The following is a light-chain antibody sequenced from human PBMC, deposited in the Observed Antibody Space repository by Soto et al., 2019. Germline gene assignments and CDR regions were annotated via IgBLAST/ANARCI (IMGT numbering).Light chain of an antibody. J-gene: IGKJ5*01. Sequence: DIQLTQSPSLLSASVGDRVTITCRASQSIGSSLAWYHQKAGKAPKLLIHTASTLQSGVPSRFSGSGSGTEFTLTITSLQPEDFATYYCQQRNSYPSTFGQGTRLEIK. CDR3: QQRNSYPST. CDR2: TAS. CDR1: QSIGSS. V-gene: IGKV1-9*01.